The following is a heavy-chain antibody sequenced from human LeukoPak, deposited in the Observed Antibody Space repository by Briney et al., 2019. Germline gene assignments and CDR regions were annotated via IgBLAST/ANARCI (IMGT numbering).Heavy chain of an antibody. CDR2: ISSSSSYI. J-gene: IGHJ6*02. V-gene: IGHV3-21*01. Sequence: GGSLRLSCAASGFTFSSYSMNWVRQAPGKGLEWVSSISSSSSYIYYADSVKGRFTISRDNAKNSLYLQMNSLRAEDTAVYYCARDRPYIVATRIGYYYYGMDVWGQGTTVTVSS. D-gene: IGHD5-12*01. CDR3: ARDRPYIVATRIGYYYYGMDV. CDR1: GFTFSSYS.